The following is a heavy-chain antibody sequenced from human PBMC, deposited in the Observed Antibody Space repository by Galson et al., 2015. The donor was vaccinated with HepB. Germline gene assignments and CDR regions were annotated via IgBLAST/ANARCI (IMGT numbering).Heavy chain of an antibody. Sequence: SLRLSCAASGFTFSSYAMHWVRQAPGKGLEWVAVISYDGSNKYYADSVKGRFTISRDNSKNTLYLQMNSLRAEDTAVYYCARGLGAPRYEPRYFQHWGQGTLVTVSS. CDR2: ISYDGSNK. CDR1: GFTFSSYA. J-gene: IGHJ1*01. V-gene: IGHV3-30-3*01. D-gene: IGHD3-3*01. CDR3: ARGLGAPRYEPRYFQH.